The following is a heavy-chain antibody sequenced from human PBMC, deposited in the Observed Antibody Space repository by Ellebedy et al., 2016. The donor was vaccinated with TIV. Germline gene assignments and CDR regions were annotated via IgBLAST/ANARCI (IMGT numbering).Heavy chain of an antibody. CDR1: GFTFSSYA. CDR2: ISGSGGST. CDR3: AKGERYCSSTSCYRFGWYFDL. D-gene: IGHD2-2*02. V-gene: IGHV3-23*01. J-gene: IGHJ2*01. Sequence: GESLKISCAASGFTFSSYAMSWVRQAPGKGLEWVSAISGSGGSTYYADSVKGRFTISRDNSKNTLYLQMNSLRAEDTAVYYCAKGERYCSSTSCYRFGWYFDLWGRGTLVTVSS.